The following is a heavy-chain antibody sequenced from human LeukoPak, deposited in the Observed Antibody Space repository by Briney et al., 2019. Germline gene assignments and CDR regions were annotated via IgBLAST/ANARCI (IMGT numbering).Heavy chain of an antibody. V-gene: IGHV3-7*01. CDR3: ARDRTNLQIVAGVVLWLGELLRYYYYMDV. J-gene: IGHJ6*03. Sequence: PGGSLRLSCAASGFTFSSYWMSWVRQAPGKGLEWVANIKQGGSEKYYVDSVKGRFTISRDNAKNSLYLQMNSLRAEDTAVYYCARDRTNLQIVAGVVLWLGELLRYYYYMDVWGKGTTVTISS. CDR1: GFTFSSYW. CDR2: IKQGGSEK. D-gene: IGHD3-10*01.